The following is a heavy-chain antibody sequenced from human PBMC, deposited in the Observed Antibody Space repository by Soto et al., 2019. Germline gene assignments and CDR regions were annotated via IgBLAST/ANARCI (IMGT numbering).Heavy chain of an antibody. D-gene: IGHD6-25*01. V-gene: IGHV3-21*01. CDR1: GFIFSSYY. J-gene: IGHJ6*02. CDR3: VRVWRLVGRYGMDV. CDR2: ISGGSAYI. Sequence: SLRLSCVGPGFIFSSYYMNWVRQAPGKGLEWVSSISGGSAYIYYADSVKGRFTISRDNAKNSLYLEMNSLRVEDTAVYYCVRVWRLVGRYGMDVWGQGTTVTVSS.